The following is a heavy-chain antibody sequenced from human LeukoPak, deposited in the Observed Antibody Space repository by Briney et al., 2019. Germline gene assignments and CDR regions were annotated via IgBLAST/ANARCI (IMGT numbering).Heavy chain of an antibody. Sequence: ASVKVSCKASGGTFSSYAISWVRQAPGQGLEWMGGIIPIFGTANYAQKFQGRVTITADESTSTAYMELSSLRSEDTAVYYCARGEMATSPFVCHYWGQGTLVTVSS. CDR1: GGTFSSYA. V-gene: IGHV1-69*13. CDR2: IIPIFGTA. J-gene: IGHJ4*02. CDR3: ARGEMATSPFVCHY. D-gene: IGHD5-24*01.